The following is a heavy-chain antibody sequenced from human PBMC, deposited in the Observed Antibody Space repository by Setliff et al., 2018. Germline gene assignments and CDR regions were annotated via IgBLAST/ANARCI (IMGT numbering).Heavy chain of an antibody. V-gene: IGHV7-4-1*02. Sequence: GASVKVSCKASGYTFTTYAMGWMRQAPGQGLEWMGWINTNTGNPSYAQGFTGRFVFSLDTSVSTAYLQINSLEAEDSAVYCCGRASRFGTIVYRGDYYMDVWGKGTTVTVSS. CDR1: GYTFTTYA. J-gene: IGHJ6*03. CDR2: INTNTGNP. D-gene: IGHD3-10*01. CDR3: GRASRFGTIVYRGDYYMDV.